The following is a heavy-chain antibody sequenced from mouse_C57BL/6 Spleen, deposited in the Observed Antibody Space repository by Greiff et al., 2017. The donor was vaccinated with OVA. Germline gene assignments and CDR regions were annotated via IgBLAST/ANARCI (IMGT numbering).Heavy chain of an antibody. CDR3: ARTTSVDAMDD. V-gene: IGHV1-82*01. D-gene: IGHD1-1*01. Sequence: QVQLQQSGPELVKPGASVKMSCKASGYAFSSSWMNWVKQRPGKGLEWIGRIYPGDGDPNYNGKFKGKATLTADKSSSTAYMQLSSLTSEDSAVYFCARTTSVDAMDDWGQGTSVTVSS. CDR1: GYAFSSSW. CDR2: IYPGDGDP. J-gene: IGHJ4*01.